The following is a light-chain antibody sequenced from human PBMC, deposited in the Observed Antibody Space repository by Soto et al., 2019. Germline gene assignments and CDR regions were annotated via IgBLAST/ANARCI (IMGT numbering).Light chain of an antibody. V-gene: IGLV6-57*04. Sequence: NFMLTQPHSVSESPGKTVTISCTRSGGSIANNYVQWYQQRPGSAPTTVIYQDNERPSGVPDRFSGSIDSSSNSASLTISGLMTEDEADYYCHSYDSSAHWVFGGGTKLTVL. CDR2: QDN. CDR3: HSYDSSAHWV. CDR1: GGSIANNY. J-gene: IGLJ3*02.